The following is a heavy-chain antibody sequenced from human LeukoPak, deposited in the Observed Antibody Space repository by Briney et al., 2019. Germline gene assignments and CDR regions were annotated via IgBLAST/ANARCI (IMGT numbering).Heavy chain of an antibody. Sequence: ASVKFSCKASGGTFSSYAISWVRQAPGQGLEWMGRIIPILGIANYAQKFQGRVTITADKSTSTAYMELSSLRSEDTAVYYCARDTTVTTGWYYYGMDVWGQGTPVTVSS. J-gene: IGHJ6*02. CDR1: GGTFSSYA. CDR2: IIPILGIA. V-gene: IGHV1-69*04. CDR3: ARDTTVTTGWYYYGMDV. D-gene: IGHD4-17*01.